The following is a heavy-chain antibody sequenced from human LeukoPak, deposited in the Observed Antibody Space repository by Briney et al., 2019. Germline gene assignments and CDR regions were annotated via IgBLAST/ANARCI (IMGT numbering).Heavy chain of an antibody. CDR1: GGSVNSYF. J-gene: IGHJ4*01. D-gene: IGHD2/OR15-2a*01. Sequence: PSETLSLTCSVSGGSVNSYFWGWVRRPPGKGLEWLGRIYPTGTTHYNPALKSRLTMSIDTSMKQFSLKLRSVTAADTAIYYCGRQGYTASHYFLDFWSPGTLVTVSS. CDR2: IYPTGTT. CDR3: GRQGYTASHYFLDF. V-gene: IGHV4-4*07.